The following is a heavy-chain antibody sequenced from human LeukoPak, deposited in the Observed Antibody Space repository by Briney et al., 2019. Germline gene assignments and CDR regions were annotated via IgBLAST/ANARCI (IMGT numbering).Heavy chain of an antibody. CDR1: GFTFSIYW. Sequence: GGSLRLSCAASGFTFSIYWMSWVRQAPGKGLEWVANIKPDGSEEYYVDSVKGRFTISRDNVKNSLYLQMNSLRAEDTAVYYCARGATVVKGRDIDYWGQGTLVTVSS. J-gene: IGHJ4*02. CDR2: IKPDGSEE. V-gene: IGHV3-7*03. D-gene: IGHD4-23*01. CDR3: ARGATVVKGRDIDY.